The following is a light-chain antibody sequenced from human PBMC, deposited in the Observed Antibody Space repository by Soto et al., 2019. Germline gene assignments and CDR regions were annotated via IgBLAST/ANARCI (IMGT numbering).Light chain of an antibody. CDR2: EGS. V-gene: IGLV2-23*01. CDR3: CSYAGSITVV. J-gene: IGLJ2*01. CDR1: SSDVGSYNL. Sequence: QSALTQPASVSGSPGQSITISCTGTSSDVGSYNLVSWYQQHPGKAPKLMIYEGSKRPSGVSNRFSGSKSGNTASLTISGLQAEDEADYSCCSYAGSITVVFGGGTQLTVL.